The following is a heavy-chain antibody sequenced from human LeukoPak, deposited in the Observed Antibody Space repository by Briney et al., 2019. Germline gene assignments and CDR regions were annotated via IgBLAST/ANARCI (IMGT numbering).Heavy chain of an antibody. D-gene: IGHD6-6*01. CDR2: ISHSGST. CDR3: ARGVAARRYYYYYYMDV. CDR1: GFTFSSYA. V-gene: IGHV4-34*01. J-gene: IGHJ6*03. Sequence: GPLRLSCAASGFTFSSYAMSWVRQAPGKGLEWIGEISHSGSTNYNPSLKSRVTISVDTSKNQFSLKLSSVTAADTAVYYCARGVAARRYYYYYYMDVWGKGTTVTVSS.